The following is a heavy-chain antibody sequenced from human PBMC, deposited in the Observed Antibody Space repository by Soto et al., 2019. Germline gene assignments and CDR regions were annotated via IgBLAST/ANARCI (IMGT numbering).Heavy chain of an antibody. D-gene: IGHD4-17*01. J-gene: IGHJ6*02. CDR3: ARPLRWDPYYYYGMDV. CDR1: GFIFSRYG. CDR2: ISYDGSNK. Sequence: QVQLVESGGGVVQPGRSLRLSCAASGFIFSRYGMHWVRQAPGKGLEWVAVISYDGSNKYYAESVKGRFIISRDKSENTLYLQMNSLRPEDTAVYYCARPLRWDPYYYYGMDVWGQGTTVTVSS. V-gene: IGHV3-30*03.